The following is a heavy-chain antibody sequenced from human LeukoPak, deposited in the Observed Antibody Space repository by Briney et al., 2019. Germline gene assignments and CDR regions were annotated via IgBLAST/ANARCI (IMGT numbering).Heavy chain of an antibody. CDR2: ISSSSSYI. J-gene: IGHJ6*02. V-gene: IGHV3-21*01. CDR1: GFTFSSYS. CDR3: ARQKLRSYYGMDV. Sequence: PGGSLRLSCAASGFTFSSYSMNWVRQAPGKGLEWVSSISSSSSYIYYADSVKGRFTISRDNAKNSLYLQMNSLRAEDTAVYYCARQKLRSYYGMDVWGQGTTVTVSS. D-gene: IGHD4-17*01.